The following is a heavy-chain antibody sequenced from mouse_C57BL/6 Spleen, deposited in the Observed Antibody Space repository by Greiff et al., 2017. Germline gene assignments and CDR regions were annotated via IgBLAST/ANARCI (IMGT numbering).Heavy chain of an antibody. CDR2: INPSNGGT. V-gene: IGHV1-53*01. CDR3: ARWWGYSNDGYAMDV. Sequence: QVKLQQPGTELVKPGASVKLSCKASGYTFTGYWMHWVKQRPGKGLEWIGNINPSNGGTNYNEKFKGKATLTVDKSASTAYMQLSSLTSEGPAVYDCARWWGYSNDGYAMDVWGKGTSVTVSS. J-gene: IGHJ4*01. CDR1: GYTFTGYW. D-gene: IGHD2-12*01.